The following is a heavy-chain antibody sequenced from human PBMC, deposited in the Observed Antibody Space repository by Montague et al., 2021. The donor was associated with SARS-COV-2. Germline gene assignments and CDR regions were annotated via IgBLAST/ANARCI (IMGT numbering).Heavy chain of an antibody. D-gene: IGHD3-10*01. Sequence: YNDYAVSVKSRVTINPDTSKNQFSLQLNSVTPEDSAVYYCARAGSLGKFDYWGQGTLVTVSS. CDR2: YN. CDR3: ARAGSLGKFDY. J-gene: IGHJ4*02. V-gene: IGHV6-1*01.